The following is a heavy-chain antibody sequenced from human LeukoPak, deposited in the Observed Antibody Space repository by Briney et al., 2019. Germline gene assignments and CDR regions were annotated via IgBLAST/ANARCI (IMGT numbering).Heavy chain of an antibody. CDR1: GDSVSSQSGA. D-gene: IGHD3-10*01. V-gene: IGHV6-1*01. CDR3: AHGLSGVGFNY. Sequence: SQTLSLTCAISGDSVSSQSGAWNWIRQSPSRGLEWLGRTYYGSKWYYEYAVSLKSRVTMIPDTSKNQFFLQLSSVTPEDTAVYYCAHGLSGVGFNYWGQGTLVTVSS. CDR2: TYYGSKWYY. J-gene: IGHJ4*02.